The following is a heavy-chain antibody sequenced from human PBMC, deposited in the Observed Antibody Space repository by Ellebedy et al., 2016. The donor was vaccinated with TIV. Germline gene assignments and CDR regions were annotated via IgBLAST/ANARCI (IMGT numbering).Heavy chain of an antibody. CDR2: ISAYNGNT. CDR3: ARSGAIVAAGKIDY. V-gene: IGHV1-18*01. J-gene: IGHJ4*02. Sequence: AASVKVSCKASGYTFTNYGVTWARQAPGHGLEWMGWISAYNGNTNYAQKLQGRVTMTTDTSTNTAYMDLRSLRSDDTAVYYCARSGAIVAAGKIDYWGQGTLVTVSS. D-gene: IGHD6-13*01. CDR1: GYTFTNYG.